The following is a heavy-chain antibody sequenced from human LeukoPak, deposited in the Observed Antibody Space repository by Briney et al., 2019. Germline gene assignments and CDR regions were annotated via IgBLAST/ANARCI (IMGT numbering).Heavy chain of an antibody. Sequence: QPGRSLRLSCAASGFTFSSFGMHWVRRAPGKGLEWVAVIGDNGSDKYYADSVKGRFTISRDTSRNMLFLQMNSLRAEDTAVYYCAKDLHDYGNYVGWFDSWGQGTLVTVSS. V-gene: IGHV3-33*06. CDR2: IGDNGSDK. CDR1: GFTFSSFG. D-gene: IGHD4-11*01. CDR3: AKDLHDYGNYVGWFDS. J-gene: IGHJ5*01.